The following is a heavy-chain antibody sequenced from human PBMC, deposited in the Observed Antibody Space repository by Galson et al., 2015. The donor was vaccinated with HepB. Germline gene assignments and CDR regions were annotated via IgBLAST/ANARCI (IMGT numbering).Heavy chain of an antibody. CDR3: AKDTQYYYDTSGYLDN. Sequence: LRLSCAASGFTFSDYAMTWVRQAPGKGPEWVSSISWNSATIDYADSVKGRFTISRDNAKNSLYLQMNNLRAEDTALYYCAKDTQYYYDTSGYLDNWGQGTLVTVSS. CDR1: GFTFSDYA. V-gene: IGHV3-9*01. J-gene: IGHJ4*02. CDR2: ISWNSATI. D-gene: IGHD3-22*01.